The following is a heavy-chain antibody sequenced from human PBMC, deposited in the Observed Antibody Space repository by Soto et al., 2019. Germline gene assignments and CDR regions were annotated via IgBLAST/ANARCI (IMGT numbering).Heavy chain of an antibody. CDR2: ISYDGSHT. CDR1: GFTFSTFA. J-gene: IGHJ6*02. V-gene: IGHV3-30*18. CDR3: AKGKYSSSSSGMDV. D-gene: IGHD6-6*01. Sequence: GESLKISCAASGFTFSTFAMHWIRQAPGKGLEWVSFISYDGSHTFYTDSVKGRFTISRDNSKNTLYLQMSSLRAEDTAVYYCAKGKYSSSSSGMDVWGQGTTVTVSS.